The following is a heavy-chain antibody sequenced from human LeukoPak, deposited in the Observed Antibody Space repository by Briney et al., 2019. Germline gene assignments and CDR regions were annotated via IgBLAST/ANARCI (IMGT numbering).Heavy chain of an antibody. V-gene: IGHV1-2*02. CDR2: INPDSGGS. Sequence: GASVKVSCKASGYTFTGYHMHWVRQAPGQGREWMGWINPDSGGSNYAQKFQGRVTMTRDTSISTAHMELSRLRSDDTAVYYCARGGSGVSYYGSGIPDYWGQGTLVTVSS. CDR3: ARGGSGVSYYGSGIPDY. J-gene: IGHJ4*02. D-gene: IGHD3-10*01. CDR1: GYTFTGYH.